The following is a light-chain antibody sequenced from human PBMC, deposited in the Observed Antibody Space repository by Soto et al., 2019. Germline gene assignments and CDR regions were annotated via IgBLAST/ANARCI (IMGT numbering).Light chain of an antibody. CDR3: QQYGSSPWT. CDR1: QSVSSSY. Sequence: EIVLTQSPGTLSLSPGERATLSCRASQSVSSSYLAWYHQKPGQAPRPPIYGASSRAIGIPDRFSGSGSGTDFTLTISRLEPEDFEVYYCQQYGSSPWTFGQGTKVEIK. J-gene: IGKJ1*01. CDR2: GAS. V-gene: IGKV3-20*01.